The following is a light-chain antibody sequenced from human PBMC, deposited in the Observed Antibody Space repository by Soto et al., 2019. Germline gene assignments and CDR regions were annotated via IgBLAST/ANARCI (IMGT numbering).Light chain of an antibody. CDR2: VNS. Sequence: QSVLTQPPSVSGAPGQRFTISCTGSSSNIGAGYDVHWYQQLPGTAPKLFIYVNSNRPSGVPDRFSGSKSGTSASLAITGLQAEDEADYHCQSYESSRSGSKVFGGGTKVTVL. V-gene: IGLV1-40*01. CDR3: QSYESSRSGSKV. J-gene: IGLJ3*02. CDR1: SSNIGAGYD.